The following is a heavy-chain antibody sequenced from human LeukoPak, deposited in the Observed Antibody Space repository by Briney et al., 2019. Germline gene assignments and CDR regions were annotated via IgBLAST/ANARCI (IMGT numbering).Heavy chain of an antibody. CDR2: INPSGGST. V-gene: IGHV1-46*01. Sequence: ASVKVSCKASGYTFTSYYMHWVRQAPGQGLEWMGIINPSGGSTSYAQKFQGRVTMTRDMSTSTVYMELSSLRSEDTAVYYCARDKSYDYVWGSYRYSDAFDIWGQGTMVTVSS. D-gene: IGHD3-16*02. CDR3: ARDKSYDYVWGSYRYSDAFDI. CDR1: GYTFTSYY. J-gene: IGHJ3*02.